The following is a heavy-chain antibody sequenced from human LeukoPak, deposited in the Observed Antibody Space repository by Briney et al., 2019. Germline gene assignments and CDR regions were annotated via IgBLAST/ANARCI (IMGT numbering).Heavy chain of an antibody. V-gene: IGHV1-2*02. CDR1: GYTFTGYY. J-gene: IGHJ4*02. CDR2: INPNSGGT. D-gene: IGHD5-18*01. Sequence: VASVKVSCKASGYTFTGYYMHWVRQAPGQGLEWMGWINPNSGGTNYAQKFQGRVTMTRDTSISTAYMELSRLRSDDTAVYYCAGVVPAADRDTAMVTSLVYWGQGTLVTVSS. CDR3: AGVVPAADRDTAMVTSLVY.